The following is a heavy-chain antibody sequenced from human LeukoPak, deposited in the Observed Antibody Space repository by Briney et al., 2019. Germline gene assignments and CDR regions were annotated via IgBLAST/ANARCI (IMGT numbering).Heavy chain of an antibody. Sequence: SETLSLTCTVSGGSISSYYWSWIRQPAGKGLVWIGRIYTSGSTNYNPSLKSRVTISVDKSKNQFSLKLSSVTAADTAVYYCARGGLLYSSGWGTTLGRYYHYMDVWGKGTTVTVSS. CDR3: ARGGLLYSSGWGTTLGRYYHYMDV. CDR2: IYTSGST. V-gene: IGHV4-4*07. D-gene: IGHD6-25*01. CDR1: GGSISSYY. J-gene: IGHJ6*03.